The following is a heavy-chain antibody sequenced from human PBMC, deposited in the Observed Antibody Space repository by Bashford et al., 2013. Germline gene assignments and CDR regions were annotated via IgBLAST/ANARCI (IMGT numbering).Heavy chain of an antibody. CDR1: GGSFSGYY. Sequence: SETLSLTCAVYGGSFSGYYWSWIRQPPRKGAWSGLGKVNHSGSTSYNPSLKSRVTISVDTSKNQFSLKLSSVTAADTAVYYCARGADVEYIDFWGQGTLVTVSS. J-gene: IGHJ4*02. D-gene: IGHD5-24*01. CDR2: VNHSGST. CDR3: ARGADVEYIDF. V-gene: IGHV4-34*01.